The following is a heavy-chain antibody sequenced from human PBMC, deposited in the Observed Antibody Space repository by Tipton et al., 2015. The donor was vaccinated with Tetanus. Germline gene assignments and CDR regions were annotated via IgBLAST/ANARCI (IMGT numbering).Heavy chain of an antibody. D-gene: IGHD6-19*01. V-gene: IGHV4-59*01. Sequence: TLSLTCTVSGVSITSNYWSWIRQSPGKGLEWIGYIYYTGSTSYNPSLESRVTISADTPKNQFSLKLSSVTAADTAVYYCARAEYSSGWFSTDRDYYYGMDVWGQGTTVTVSS. CDR2: IYYTGST. CDR1: GVSITSNY. CDR3: ARAEYSSGWFSTDRDYYYGMDV. J-gene: IGHJ6*02.